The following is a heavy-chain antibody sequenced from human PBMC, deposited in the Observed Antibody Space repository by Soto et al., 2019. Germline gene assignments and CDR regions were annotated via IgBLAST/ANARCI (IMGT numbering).Heavy chain of an antibody. D-gene: IGHD3-22*01. Sequence: SVKVSCKASGGTFSSYAISWVRQAPGQGLEWMGGIIPIFGTANYAQKFQGRVTITADESTSTAYMELSSLRSEDTAVYYCARLGPYDSSGYPYYYGMDVWGQGTTVTV. CDR1: GGTFSSYA. CDR2: IIPIFGTA. CDR3: ARLGPYDSSGYPYYYGMDV. J-gene: IGHJ6*02. V-gene: IGHV1-69*13.